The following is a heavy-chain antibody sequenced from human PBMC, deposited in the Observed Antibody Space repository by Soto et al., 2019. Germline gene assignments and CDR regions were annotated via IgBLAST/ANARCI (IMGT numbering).Heavy chain of an antibody. CDR3: ARGPLIVVVVAATQKKTYNWFDP. V-gene: IGHV1-3*01. D-gene: IGHD2-15*01. J-gene: IGHJ5*02. CDR1: GYTFTSYA. CDR2: INAGNGNT. Sequence: ASVKVSCKASGYTFTSYAMHWVRQAPGQRLEWMGWINAGNGNTKYSQKFQGRVTITRDTSASTAYMELSSLRSEDTAVYYCARGPLIVVVVAATQKKTYNWFDPWGQGTLVTVSS.